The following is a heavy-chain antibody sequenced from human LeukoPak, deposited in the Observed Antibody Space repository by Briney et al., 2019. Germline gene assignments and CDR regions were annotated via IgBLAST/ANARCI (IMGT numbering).Heavy chain of an antibody. J-gene: IGHJ4*02. CDR2: IYYSGST. V-gene: IGHV4-59*01. CDR1: GGSISSYY. Sequence: SETLSLTCTVSGGSISSYYWSWIRQPPGKGLEWIGYIYYSGSTNYNPSLKSRVTISVDTSKNQFSLKLSSVTAADTAVYYCARPASPYSSSSDYYYFDYWGQGTLVTVSS. CDR3: ARPASPYSSSSDYYYFDY. D-gene: IGHD6-13*01.